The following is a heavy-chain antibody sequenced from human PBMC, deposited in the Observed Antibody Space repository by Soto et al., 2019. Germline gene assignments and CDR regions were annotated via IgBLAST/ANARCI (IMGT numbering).Heavy chain of an antibody. J-gene: IGHJ5*02. CDR3: ARGATAMVTWFDP. D-gene: IGHD5-18*01. CDR2: IYHSGST. Sequence: SETLSLTCAVSGGSISSGGYSWSWIRQPPGKGLEWIGYIYHSGSTYYNPSLKSRVTISVDRSKNQFSLKLSSVTAADTAVYYCARGATAMVTWFDPWGQGTLVTVSS. CDR1: GGSISSGGYS. V-gene: IGHV4-30-2*01.